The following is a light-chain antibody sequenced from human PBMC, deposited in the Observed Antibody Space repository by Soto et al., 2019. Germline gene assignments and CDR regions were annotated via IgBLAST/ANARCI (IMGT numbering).Light chain of an antibody. J-gene: IGKJ1*01. V-gene: IGKV3-20*01. Sequence: EIALTQSPGTLSLSPGERATLSCRASQTFTSGFLAWYQQKPGQAPRLLIYGASSRATGIPDRFSGSGSGTDFTLTISRLEPEDFAVYYCQQYDSSPRTFGQGTKVEIK. CDR3: QQYDSSPRT. CDR2: GAS. CDR1: QTFTSGF.